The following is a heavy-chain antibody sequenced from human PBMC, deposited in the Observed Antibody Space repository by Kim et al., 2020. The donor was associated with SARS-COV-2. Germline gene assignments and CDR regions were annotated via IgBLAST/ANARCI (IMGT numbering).Heavy chain of an antibody. V-gene: IGHV6-1*01. D-gene: IGHD1-1*01. CDR3: AKDCGTGTAGCNY. J-gene: IGHJ4*02. Sequence: YALTVKSRIPINRDTTKNQCSLQQSSVTPDDTAVYYCAKDCGTGTAGCNYWGQGTLVTVSS.